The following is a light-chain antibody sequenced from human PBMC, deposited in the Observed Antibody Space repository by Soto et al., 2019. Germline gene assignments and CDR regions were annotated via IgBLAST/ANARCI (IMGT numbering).Light chain of an antibody. CDR2: AAS. Sequence: IQMTQSPSSLSASTGDRVTISCRASQGISSYLAWYQQKPGKAPKLLIYAASTLQSWVPSRFSGSGSGTDFTLTISGLQPDDLATYYCQQYNSFSWPFGQGTKVDIK. CDR3: QQYNSFSWP. J-gene: IGKJ1*01. CDR1: QGISSY. V-gene: IGKV1-8*01.